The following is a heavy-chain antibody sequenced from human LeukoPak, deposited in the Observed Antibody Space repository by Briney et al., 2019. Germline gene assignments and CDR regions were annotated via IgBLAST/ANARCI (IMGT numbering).Heavy chain of an antibody. CDR3: ARDRGRVGDYSNWFDP. D-gene: IGHD4-17*01. V-gene: IGHV4-30-4*01. Sequence: SETLSLTCTVSGGSISSGDYYWSWIRQPPGEGLEWIGYIYYSGSTYYNPSLKSRVTISVDTSKNQFSLKLSSVTAADTAVYYCARDRGRVGDYSNWFDPWGQGTLVTVSS. CDR2: IYYSGST. J-gene: IGHJ5*02. CDR1: GGSISSGDYY.